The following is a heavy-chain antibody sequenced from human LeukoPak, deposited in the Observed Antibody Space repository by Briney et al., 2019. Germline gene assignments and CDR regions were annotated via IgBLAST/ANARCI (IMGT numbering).Heavy chain of an antibody. CDR1: GYSINSGYY. J-gene: IGHJ3*02. CDR3: ARDRDAAGHSFDI. D-gene: IGHD6-13*01. V-gene: IGHV4-38-2*02. Sequence: PSETLSLTCTVSGYSINSGYYWGWIRQPPGKGLEWIGSIYHSGNTYYNPSLKSRVTKSVDTSKNHFSLKLSSVTATDTAVYYCARDRDAAGHSFDIWGQGTMVTVSS. CDR2: IYHSGNT.